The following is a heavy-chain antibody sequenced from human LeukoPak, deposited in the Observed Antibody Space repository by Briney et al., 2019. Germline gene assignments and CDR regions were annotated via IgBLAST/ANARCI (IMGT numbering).Heavy chain of an antibody. CDR3: ARQRRAGDWFDP. CDR2: ISYDGSNK. J-gene: IGHJ5*02. CDR1: GFTFSSNT. Sequence: PGRSLRLSCAASGFTFSSNTMHWVRQAPGKGLEWVAVISYDGSNKYYADSVKGRFTISRDNSKNTLFLQMNSLRAEDTAVFYCARQRRAGDWFDPWGQGTLVTVSS. D-gene: IGHD6-25*01. V-gene: IGHV3-30-3*01.